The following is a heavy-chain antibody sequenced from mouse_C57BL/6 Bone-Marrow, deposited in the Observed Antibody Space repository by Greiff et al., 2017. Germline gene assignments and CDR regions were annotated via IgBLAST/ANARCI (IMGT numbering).Heavy chain of an antibody. V-gene: IGHV1-64*01. J-gene: IGHJ2*01. CDR3: ARGPYYYGPFDY. D-gene: IGHD1-1*01. CDR2: IHPNSGST. Sequence: QVQLQQPGAELVKPGASVKLSCKASGYTFTSYWLHWVKPRPGQGLEWIGMIHPNSGSTNYNEKFKSKATLTVDKSSSAAYMQLSSLTSEDSAVYYGARGPYYYGPFDYWGQGTALTVSS. CDR1: GYTFTSYW.